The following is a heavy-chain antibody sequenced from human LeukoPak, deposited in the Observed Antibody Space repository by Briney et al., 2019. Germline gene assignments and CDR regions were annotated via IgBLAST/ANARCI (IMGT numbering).Heavy chain of an antibody. J-gene: IGHJ4*02. D-gene: IGHD6-19*01. CDR1: GFTFSDYA. V-gene: IGHV3-23*01. CDR2: ISGSGEST. CDR3: AKDLSSSGWRDSGFDY. Sequence: PGGPLRLSCAASGFTFSDYAMTWVRQAPGKGLEWASVISGSGESTNYADSVKGRFTISRDNSKNTLYLQMNSLRAEDTAVYYCAKDLSSSGWRDSGFDYWGQGTLVTVSS.